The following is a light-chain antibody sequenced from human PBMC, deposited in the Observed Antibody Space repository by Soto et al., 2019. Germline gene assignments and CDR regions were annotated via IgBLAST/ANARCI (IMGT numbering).Light chain of an antibody. J-gene: IGLJ2*01. Sequence: QSALTQPASVSGSPGQSITISCTGTSSDVGGYNYVSWYQHHPGKAPKVIIYDDTNRPTGVSDRFSGSKSGNTASLTISGLQAEDEAEYFCTSYTTGSSLVVFGGGTKLTVL. CDR3: TSYTTGSSLVV. CDR1: SSDVGGYNY. CDR2: DDT. V-gene: IGLV2-14*03.